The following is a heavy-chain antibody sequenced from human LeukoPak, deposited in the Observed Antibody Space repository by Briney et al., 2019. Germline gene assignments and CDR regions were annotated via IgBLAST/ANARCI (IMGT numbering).Heavy chain of an antibody. Sequence: GESLKISCKGSGFSFTSYWIGWVRQMPGKGLEWMGIIYPGDSDTRYSPSFQDQVTISADKSISTAYLQWSSLKASDTAMYCCARRTRYCSTTNCYPPDYWGQGTLVTVSS. CDR2: IYPGDSDT. J-gene: IGHJ4*02. CDR1: GFSFTSYW. CDR3: ARRTRYCSTTNCYPPDY. V-gene: IGHV5-51*01. D-gene: IGHD2-2*01.